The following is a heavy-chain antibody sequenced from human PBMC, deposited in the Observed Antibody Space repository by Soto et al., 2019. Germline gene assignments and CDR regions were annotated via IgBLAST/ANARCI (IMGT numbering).Heavy chain of an antibody. Sequence: QVQLVQSGAEVKKPGSSVKVSCEASGGTFGSYAVSWVRQAPGQGLEWMGNIIPIFGTERYAQKFQGRVSITADESTSTVYLELSGLTYEATAVYYCARDNGYVAFDHWDQGTQVTVSS. CDR2: IIPIFGTE. CDR3: ARDNGYVAFDH. J-gene: IGHJ4*02. CDR1: GGTFGSYA. V-gene: IGHV1-69*15. D-gene: IGHD5-12*01.